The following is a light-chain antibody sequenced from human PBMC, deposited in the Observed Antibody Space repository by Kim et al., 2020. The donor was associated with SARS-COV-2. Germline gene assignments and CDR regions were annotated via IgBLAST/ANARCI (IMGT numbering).Light chain of an antibody. Sequence: QLVLTQSPSASASLGASVKLTCTLSSGHSSYIIAWHQQQPDKGPRYLMKLNSDGSHSKGDGIPDRFSGSSSGTERYLTISSLQSEDEADYYCQSWDTGVQVFGGGTQLTVL. J-gene: IGLJ3*02. V-gene: IGLV4-69*02. CDR3: QSWDTGVQV. CDR1: SGHSSYI. CDR2: LNSDGSH.